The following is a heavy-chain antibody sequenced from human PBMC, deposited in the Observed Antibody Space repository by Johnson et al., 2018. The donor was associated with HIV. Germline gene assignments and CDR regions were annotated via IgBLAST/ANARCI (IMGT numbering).Heavy chain of an antibody. CDR1: GFTFSSYA. V-gene: IGHV3-23*04. CDR2: ISGSGGST. Sequence: VQLVESGGGVVRPGGSLRLSCAASGFTFSSYAMSWVRQAPGKGLEWVSAISGSGGSTYYADSVKGRFTISRDNSKNTLYLQMNSLRAEDTAVYYCVRRISSASQAFDIWGQGTVVTVSS. CDR3: VRRISSASQAFDI. D-gene: IGHD2-2*01. J-gene: IGHJ3*02.